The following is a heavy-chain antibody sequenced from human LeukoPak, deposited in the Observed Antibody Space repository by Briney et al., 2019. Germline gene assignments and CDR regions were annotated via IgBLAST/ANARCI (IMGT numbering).Heavy chain of an antibody. CDR2: IWFDGSNK. D-gene: IGHD4-23*01. Sequence: GGSLRLSCAASGFTFSNYAMHRVRQAPGKGLEWVALIWFDGSNKYYADSVKGRFTISRDNSNNTLYLQMNSLRAEDTAVYYCARAPDYGGNSEGYFDYWGQGTLVTVSS. V-gene: IGHV3-33*01. J-gene: IGHJ4*02. CDR1: GFTFSNYA. CDR3: ARAPDYGGNSEGYFDY.